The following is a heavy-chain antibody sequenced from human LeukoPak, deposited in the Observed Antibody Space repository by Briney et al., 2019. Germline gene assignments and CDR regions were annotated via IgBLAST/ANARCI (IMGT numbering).Heavy chain of an antibody. CDR1: GFTFSSYG. D-gene: IGHD5-12*01. CDR2: ISYDGSNK. CDR3: ARGVRVPRRKDIVATINPSFNYGMDV. V-gene: IGHV3-30*03. J-gene: IGHJ6*02. Sequence: GGSLRLSCAASGFTFSSYGMHWVRQAPGKGLEWVAVISYDGSNKYYADSVKGRFTISRDNSKNTLYLQMNSLRAEDTAVYYCARGVRVPRRKDIVATINPSFNYGMDVWGQGTTVTVSS.